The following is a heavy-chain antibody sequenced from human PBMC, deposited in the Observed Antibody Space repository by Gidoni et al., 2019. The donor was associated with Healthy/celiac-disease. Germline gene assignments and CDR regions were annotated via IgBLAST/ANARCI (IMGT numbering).Heavy chain of an antibody. CDR2: INPNSGGT. CDR1: GYTFTGYY. V-gene: IGHV1-2*02. J-gene: IGHJ4*02. Sequence: QVQLVQTGAEVKKPGASVRVSCQASGYTFTGYYMHWVRQAPGQGIEWMGWINPNSGGTNYAQKFQGRGTMTRDTSISTAYMELSRLRSDDTAVYYCARDLESGGVYWGQGTLVTVSS. D-gene: IGHD2-8*01. CDR3: ARDLESGGVY.